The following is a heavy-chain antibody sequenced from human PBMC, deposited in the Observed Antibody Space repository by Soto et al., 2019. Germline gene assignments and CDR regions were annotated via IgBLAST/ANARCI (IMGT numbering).Heavy chain of an antibody. D-gene: IGHD3-9*01. CDR3: ARADYDILTGPPLRWFDP. CDR2: INHSGST. CDR1: GGSFSGYY. J-gene: IGHJ5*02. V-gene: IGHV4-34*01. Sequence: PSETLSLTCAVYGGSFSGYYWSWIRQPPGKGLEWIGEINHSGSTNYNPSLKSRVTISVDTSKNQFSLKLSSVTAADTAVYYCARADYDILTGPPLRWFDPWGQGTLVTVSS.